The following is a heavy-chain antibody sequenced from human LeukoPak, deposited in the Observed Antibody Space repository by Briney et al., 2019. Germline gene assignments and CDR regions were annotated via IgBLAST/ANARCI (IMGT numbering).Heavy chain of an antibody. D-gene: IGHD2-8*01. J-gene: IGHJ3*01. Sequence: PGGSLRLSCAASGFTFNSYSMNWVRQAPGKGLEWVSGISWNSGSIDYADSVKGRFTISRDNAKNSLYLQMNSLRTEDTALYYCAKVTLGWELMGRAFDFWGRGTMVTVSS. CDR1: GFTFNSYS. V-gene: IGHV3-9*01. CDR2: ISWNSGSI. CDR3: AKVTLGWELMGRAFDF.